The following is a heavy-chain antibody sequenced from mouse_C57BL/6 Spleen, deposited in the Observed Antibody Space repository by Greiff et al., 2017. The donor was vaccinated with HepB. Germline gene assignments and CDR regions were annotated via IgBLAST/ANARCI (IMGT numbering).Heavy chain of an antibody. CDR2: IDPSDSYT. J-gene: IGHJ3*01. CDR1: GYTFTSYW. D-gene: IGHD3-2*02. Sequence: QVQLHQPGAELVMPGASVKLSCKASGYTFTSYWMHWVKQRPGQGLEWIGEIDPSDSYTNYNQKFKGKSTLTVDKSSSTAYMQLSSLTSEDSAVYYCARSSSGPAWFAYWGQGTLVTVSA. CDR3: ARSSSGPAWFAY. V-gene: IGHV1-69*01.